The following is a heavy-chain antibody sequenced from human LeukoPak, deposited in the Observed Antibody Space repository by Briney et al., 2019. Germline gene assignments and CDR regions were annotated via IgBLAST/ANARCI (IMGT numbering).Heavy chain of an antibody. D-gene: IGHD3-22*01. CDR1: GYTFTNYY. J-gene: IGHJ4*02. CDR3: ARVVTDNSAEGNYFDY. V-gene: IGHV1-46*01. Sequence: ASVKVSCKASGYTFTNYYMHWVRQAPGQGLEWMGIINPSGGSTSYAQKFQGRVTMTRDTSTSTVYMELSSRRSEDTAVYYCARVVTDNSAEGNYFDYWGQGTLVTVSS. CDR2: INPSGGST.